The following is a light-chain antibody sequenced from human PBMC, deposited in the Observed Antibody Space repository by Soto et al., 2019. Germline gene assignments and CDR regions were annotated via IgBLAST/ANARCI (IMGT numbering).Light chain of an antibody. Sequence: DIQMTQSPSSLSASVGDRVTVTGRTSQSISSYLNWYQQKPGKAPKLLIYAASSLQSGVPSRFSGSGSGTDFTLTISSLQPEDFATYYCQQSYSTPLTFGGRTKV. J-gene: IGKJ4*01. CDR3: QQSYSTPLT. V-gene: IGKV1-39*01. CDR2: AAS. CDR1: QSISSY.